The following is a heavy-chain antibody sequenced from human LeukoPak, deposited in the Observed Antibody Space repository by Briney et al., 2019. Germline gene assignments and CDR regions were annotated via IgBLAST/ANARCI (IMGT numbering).Heavy chain of an antibody. CDR2: IKEDGTTK. D-gene: IGHD2-21*02. V-gene: IGHV3-7*01. Sequence: GGSLRLSCAASGFTFSDYWMTWVRQAPGKGLEWVANIKEDGTTKHYVDSVKGRFTISRDNDKRSLYLQMNSLRAEDTALYYCARGPSAVVTTRWGQGTLVAVSS. J-gene: IGHJ4*02. CDR3: ARGPSAVVTTR. CDR1: GFTFSDYW.